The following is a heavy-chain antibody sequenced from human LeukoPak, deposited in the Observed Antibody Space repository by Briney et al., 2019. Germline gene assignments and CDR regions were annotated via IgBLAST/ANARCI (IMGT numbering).Heavy chain of an antibody. CDR2: IYHSGST. V-gene: IGHV4-38-2*01. CDR3: ARHSPGLGPSRFDP. J-gene: IGHJ5*02. D-gene: IGHD3-16*01. Sequence: SETLSLTCAVSGYYISSGYYWGWIRQPPGKGLEWIGSIYHSGSTYYNPSLKSRVTISVDTSKNQFSLKLSSVTAADTAVYYCARHSPGLGPSRFDPWGQGTLVTVSS. CDR1: GYYISSGYY.